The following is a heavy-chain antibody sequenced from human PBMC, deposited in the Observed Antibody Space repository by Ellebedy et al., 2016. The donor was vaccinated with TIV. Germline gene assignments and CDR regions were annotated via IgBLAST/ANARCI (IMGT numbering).Heavy chain of an antibody. CDR1: GGTFSSYA. CDR2: IIPIFGTA. Sequence: SVKVSXKASGGTFSSYAISWVRQAPGQGLEWMGGIIPIFGTANYAQKFQGRVTITADESTSTAYMELRSLRSDDTAVYYCARDLGYYGSGSAPTPNWFNPWGQGTLVTVSS. D-gene: IGHD3-10*01. J-gene: IGHJ5*02. CDR3: ARDLGYYGSGSAPTPNWFNP. V-gene: IGHV1-69*13.